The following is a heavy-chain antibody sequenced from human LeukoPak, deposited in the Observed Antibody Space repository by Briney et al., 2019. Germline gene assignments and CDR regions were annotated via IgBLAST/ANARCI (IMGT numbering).Heavy chain of an antibody. J-gene: IGHJ4*02. CDR2: ISSTSTT. CDR1: GFTFSSAW. Sequence: GGSLRLSCAASGFTFSSAWMTWVRQAPGKGLEWVSHISSTSTTYYADSVKGRFTTSRDNAKNLLYLQMNSLRDEDTAVYYCANGRVGSTSYFFDTWGQGTLVTVST. V-gene: IGHV3-48*02. CDR3: ANGRVGSTSYFFDT. D-gene: IGHD2-2*01.